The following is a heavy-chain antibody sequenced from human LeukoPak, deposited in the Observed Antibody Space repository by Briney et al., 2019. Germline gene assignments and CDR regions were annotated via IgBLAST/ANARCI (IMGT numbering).Heavy chain of an antibody. J-gene: IGHJ4*02. CDR1: GFDFGIYW. D-gene: IGHD3-3*01. CDR3: AKAMLGPHSPILLDH. V-gene: IGHV3-7*03. Sequence: GGSLRLSCTTSGFDFGIYWMTWVRQAPGKGLEWVATVRQDGTRNYYLDSVKGRFTVSRDNANNSVHLRMDSLRVEDTAVYYCAKAMLGPHSPILLDHWGQGTLVIVSS. CDR2: VRQDGTRN.